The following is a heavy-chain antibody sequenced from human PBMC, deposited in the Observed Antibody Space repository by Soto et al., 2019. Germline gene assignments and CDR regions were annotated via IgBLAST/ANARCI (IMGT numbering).Heavy chain of an antibody. J-gene: IGHJ4*02. V-gene: IGHV3-23*01. CDR1: GFTFSSYA. D-gene: IGHD3-16*02. Sequence: HPGGSLRLSCAASGFTFSSYAMSWVRQAPGKGLEWVSAISGSGGSTYYADSVKGRFTISRDNSKNTLYLQMNSLRAEDTAVYYCAKVIPSHDYGWGSYRFLGLVPDYWGQGSLVTVSS. CDR3: AKVIPSHDYGWGSYRFLGLVPDY. CDR2: ISGSGGST.